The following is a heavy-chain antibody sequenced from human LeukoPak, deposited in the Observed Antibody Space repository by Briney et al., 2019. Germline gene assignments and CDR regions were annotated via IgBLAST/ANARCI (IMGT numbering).Heavy chain of an antibody. CDR1: GFTFSSYG. CDR3: ARGRDFSEDIVVVPAARDAFDI. V-gene: IGHV3-30*03. J-gene: IGHJ3*02. D-gene: IGHD2-2*01. Sequence: GGSLRLSCAASGFTFSSYGMNWVRQAPGKGLEWVAVTSFDGSNNYYAGSVKGRFTISRDNSKNTLYLQMNSLRVEDTAVYYCARGRDFSEDIVVVPAARDAFDIWGQGTMVTVSS. CDR2: TSFDGSNN.